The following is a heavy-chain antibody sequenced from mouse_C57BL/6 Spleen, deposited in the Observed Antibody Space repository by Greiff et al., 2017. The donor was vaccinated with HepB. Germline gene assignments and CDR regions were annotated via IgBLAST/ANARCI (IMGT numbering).Heavy chain of an antibody. D-gene: IGHD1-1*01. CDR2: ISSGGSYT. CDR1: GFTFSSYG. Sequence: EVKLVESGGDLVKPGGSLKLSCAASGFTFSSYGMSWVRQTPGKRLEWVATISSGGSYTYYPDSVKGRFTISRDNAKNTLYLQMSSLKSEDTAMYYCARHTTVVANWYFDVWGTGTTVTVSS. CDR3: ARHTTVVANWYFDV. V-gene: IGHV5-6*01. J-gene: IGHJ1*03.